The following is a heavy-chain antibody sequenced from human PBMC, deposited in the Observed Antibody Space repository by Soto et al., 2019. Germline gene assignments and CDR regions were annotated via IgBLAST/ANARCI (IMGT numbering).Heavy chain of an antibody. J-gene: IGHJ6*02. V-gene: IGHV3-64*02. D-gene: IGHD3-10*01. CDR2: ISSNGGST. CDR1: GFTFSSYA. Sequence: GGSLRLSCAASGFTFSSYAMHWVRQAPGKGLEYVSAISSNGGSTYYADSVKGRFTISRDNSKNTLYLQMGSLRAEDMAVYYCARGGSGSGSYYNDWSDLNYYYGMDVWGQGTTVTVSS. CDR3: ARGGSGSGSYYNDWSDLNYYYGMDV.